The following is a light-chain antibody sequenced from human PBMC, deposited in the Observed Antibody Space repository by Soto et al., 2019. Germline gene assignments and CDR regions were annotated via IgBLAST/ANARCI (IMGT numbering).Light chain of an antibody. CDR2: YDS. CDR1: NIGSKS. V-gene: IGLV3-21*04. J-gene: IGLJ1*01. Sequence: SYELTQPPSVSGAPGKTASITCGGTNIGSKSVHWYQQKPGQAPVLVIYYDSDRPSGIPERFSGSNSGNTATLTISRVEAGDEADYYCRVWDSSSDHLYVFGAGTKLTVL. CDR3: RVWDSSSDHLYV.